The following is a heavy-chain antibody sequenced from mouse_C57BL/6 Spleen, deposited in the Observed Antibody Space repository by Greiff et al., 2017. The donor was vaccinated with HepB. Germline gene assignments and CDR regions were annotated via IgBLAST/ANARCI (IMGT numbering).Heavy chain of an antibody. Sequence: VQLKESGPELVKPGASVKISCKASGYAFSSSWMNWVKQRPGKGLEWIGRIYPGDGDTNYNGKFKGKATLTADKSSSTAYMQLSSLTSEDSAVYFCARGLLRYAMDYWGQGTSVTVSS. CDR2: IYPGDGDT. D-gene: IGHD1-1*01. CDR1: GYAFSSSW. CDR3: ARGLLRYAMDY. J-gene: IGHJ4*01. V-gene: IGHV1-82*01.